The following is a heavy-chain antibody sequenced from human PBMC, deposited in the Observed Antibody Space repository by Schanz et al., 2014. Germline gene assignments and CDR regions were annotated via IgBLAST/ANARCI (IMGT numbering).Heavy chain of an antibody. CDR2: ISPYNGHT. Sequence: QVQLVQSGSEVKKPGDSVKVSCETSGYSFTKYGINWVRQAPGQGLEWMGWISPYNGHTEYGKKFQGRFTMTTDTSTTTAYLDLRSLTSDDTAVFYCARGLHHDVYTSFRSYAAFDCWGQGTKVNVSP. V-gene: IGHV1-18*01. J-gene: IGHJ3*01. D-gene: IGHD3-16*01. CDR1: GYSFTKYG. CDR3: ARGLHHDVYTSFRSYAAFDC.